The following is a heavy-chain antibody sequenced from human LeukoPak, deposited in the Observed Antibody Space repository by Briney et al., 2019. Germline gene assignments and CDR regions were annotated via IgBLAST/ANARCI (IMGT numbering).Heavy chain of an antibody. CDR3: ARDANYGSGSYYMSLDY. J-gene: IGHJ4*02. D-gene: IGHD3-10*01. CDR2: ISSSSSYI. Sequence: GGSLRLSCAASGFTFSSYSMNWVRQAPGKGLEWVSSISSSSSYIYYADSVKGRFTISRDNAKNSLYLQMNSLRAEDTAVYYCARDANYGSGSYYMSLDYWGQGTLVTVSS. CDR1: GFTFSSYS. V-gene: IGHV3-21*01.